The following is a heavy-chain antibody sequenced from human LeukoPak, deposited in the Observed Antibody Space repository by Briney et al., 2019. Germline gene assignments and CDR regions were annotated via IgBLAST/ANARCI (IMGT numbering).Heavy chain of an antibody. CDR2: VDPEDDET. CDR1: GYTFTDYY. V-gene: IGHV1-69-2*01. D-gene: IGHD3-22*01. J-gene: IGHJ4*02. Sequence: ASVKISCKASGYTFTDYYMHWVQQAPGKGLEWMGRVDPEDDETIYAEKFQGRVTITADTSTDTAYMDLSSLRSEDTAVYYCATGYYYYSSGYYLGNYWGQGTLVTVSS. CDR3: ATGYYYYSSGYYLGNY.